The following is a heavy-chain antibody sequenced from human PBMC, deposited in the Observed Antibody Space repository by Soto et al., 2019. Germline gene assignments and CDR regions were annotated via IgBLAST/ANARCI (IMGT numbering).Heavy chain of an antibody. CDR1: GYTFTSYD. Sequence: QVQLVQSGAEVKKPGASVKVPCKASGYTFTSYDINWVRQATGQGLEWMGWMNPNSGNTGYAQKFQGRVTMTRNTSISTAYMELSSLRSEDTAVYYCARAVHYYYDSSGYYYGVFYFDYWGQGTLVTVSS. D-gene: IGHD3-22*01. CDR2: MNPNSGNT. CDR3: ARAVHYYYDSSGYYYGVFYFDY. J-gene: IGHJ4*02. V-gene: IGHV1-8*01.